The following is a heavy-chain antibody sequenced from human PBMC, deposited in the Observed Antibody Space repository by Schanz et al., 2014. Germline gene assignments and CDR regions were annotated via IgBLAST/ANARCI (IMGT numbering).Heavy chain of an antibody. CDR3: ARDRGMTTSDYYYGMDV. CDR2: IYSSGST. Sequence: QVHLQESGPGLVKPSETLSLTCTVSGGSISGHYWSWIRQPPGKRPEWIGYIYSSGSTYYNPSLKSRVSMSIDTSKNQFSLKLSSVTAADTAVYYCARDRGMTTSDYYYGMDVWGQGTTVTVSS. D-gene: IGHD4-17*01. J-gene: IGHJ6*02. CDR1: GGSISGHY. V-gene: IGHV4-59*11.